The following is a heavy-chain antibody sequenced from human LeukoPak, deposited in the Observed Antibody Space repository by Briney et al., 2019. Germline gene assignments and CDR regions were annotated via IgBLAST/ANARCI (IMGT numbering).Heavy chain of an antibody. V-gene: IGHV4-39*01. CDR2: IYYSGST. Sequence: PSDTLSLTCTVSGVSISSSSYYWGWIRQPPGKGQERIGSIYYSGSTYYNPSLNSRVTISVGSLKNQFSLKLSSVTAADTAVYYCARHWGTDYDILTGSFERRGWFDPWGQGTLVTVSS. CDR3: ARHWGTDYDILTGSFERRGWFDP. D-gene: IGHD3-9*01. CDR1: GVSISSSSYY. J-gene: IGHJ5*02.